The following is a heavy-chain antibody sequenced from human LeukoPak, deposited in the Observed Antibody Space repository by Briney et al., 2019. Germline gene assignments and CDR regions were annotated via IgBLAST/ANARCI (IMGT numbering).Heavy chain of an antibody. D-gene: IGHD6-13*01. Sequence: SETLSLTCTVSGVSISSYYCTWIRQAPGKGLEWIGYIYYSGSTNYNPSLKSRVTISADTSKNQFSLRLTTVTAADTAVYYCARRISSWYWFDSWGQGTLVTVSS. CDR2: IYYSGST. V-gene: IGHV4-59*01. CDR3: ARRISSWYWFDS. CDR1: GVSISSYY. J-gene: IGHJ5*01.